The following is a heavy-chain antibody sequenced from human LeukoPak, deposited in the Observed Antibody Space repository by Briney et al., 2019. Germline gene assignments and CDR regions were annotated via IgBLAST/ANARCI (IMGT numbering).Heavy chain of an antibody. J-gene: IGHJ6*03. CDR2: IYTSGST. V-gene: IGHV4-4*09. Sequence: SETLSLTCTVSGGSISSYYWSWIRQPPGKGLEWIGYIYTSGSTNYNPSLKSRVTISVDTSKNQFSLKLSSVTAADTAVYYCARLKRFGAYYYMDVWGKGTTVTVSS. D-gene: IGHD3-10*01. CDR3: ARLKRFGAYYYMDV. CDR1: GGSISSYY.